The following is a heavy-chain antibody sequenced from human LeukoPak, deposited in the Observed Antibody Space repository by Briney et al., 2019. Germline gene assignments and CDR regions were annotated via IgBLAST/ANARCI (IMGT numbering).Heavy chain of an antibody. J-gene: IGHJ3*02. D-gene: IGHD5-24*01. Sequence: ASVKVSCKASGYTFTSYYMHWVRQAPGQGLEWMGIINPSGGSTSYAQKFQGRVTMTRNTSISTAYMELSSLRSEDTAVYYCARGRDGYNHAFDIWGQGTMVTVSS. V-gene: IGHV1-46*01. CDR1: GYTFTSYY. CDR2: INPSGGST. CDR3: ARGRDGYNHAFDI.